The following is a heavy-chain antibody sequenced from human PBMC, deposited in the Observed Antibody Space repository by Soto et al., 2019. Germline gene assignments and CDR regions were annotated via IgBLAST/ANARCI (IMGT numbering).Heavy chain of an antibody. Sequence: QVQLVQSGAEVKKPGSSVKVSCKASGGTFSSYTISWVRQAPGQGLEWMGRIIPILGIANYAQKFQGRVTITADKSTSTAYMELSSLRSEDTAVYYCARALGSRGYYDYWGQGTLVTVSS. CDR3: ARALGSRGYYDY. CDR1: GGTFSSYT. D-gene: IGHD3-22*01. CDR2: IIPILGIA. J-gene: IGHJ4*02. V-gene: IGHV1-69*02.